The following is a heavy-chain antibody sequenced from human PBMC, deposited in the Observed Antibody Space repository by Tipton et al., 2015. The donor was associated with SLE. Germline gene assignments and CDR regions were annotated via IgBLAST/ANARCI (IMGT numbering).Heavy chain of an antibody. D-gene: IGHD1-26*01. Sequence: TLSLTCTVSGGSIRSHYCSWIRQPPGKGLEWIGYMYHSGSTKYNPSLKSRVTISLDTSKNQFSLRLTSVTAADTAVYYCARTLGAIAHTVYDAFDIWGQGKMVTVSS. CDR3: ARTLGAIAHTVYDAFDI. CDR1: GGSIRSHY. CDR2: MYHSGST. V-gene: IGHV4-59*11. J-gene: IGHJ3*02.